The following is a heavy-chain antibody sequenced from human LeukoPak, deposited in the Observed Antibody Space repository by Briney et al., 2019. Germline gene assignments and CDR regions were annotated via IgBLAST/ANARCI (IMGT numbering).Heavy chain of an antibody. CDR1: GYTFTGYG. Sequence: ASVKVSCKASGYTFTGYGISWVRQAPGQGLEWMGWISAYNGNTNYAQKLQGRVTMTTDTSTSTAYMELRSLRSDDTAVYYCARGDYVWGSYVAFDIWGQGTMVTVSS. D-gene: IGHD3-16*01. CDR2: ISAYNGNT. J-gene: IGHJ3*02. V-gene: IGHV1-18*01. CDR3: ARGDYVWGSYVAFDI.